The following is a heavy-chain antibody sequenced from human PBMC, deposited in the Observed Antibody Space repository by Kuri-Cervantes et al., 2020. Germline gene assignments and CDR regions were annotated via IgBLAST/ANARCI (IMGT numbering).Heavy chain of an antibody. Sequence: ASVKVSCKASGYTFTSYDINWVRQATGQGLEWMGWMNPNSGNTGYAQKFQGRVTMTRNTSISTAYMELSSLRSEDTAVYYCARDHKRTYYYGSGSPMSHWGQGTLVTVSS. CDR1: GYTFTSYD. V-gene: IGHV1-8*01. CDR2: MNPNSGNT. CDR3: ARDHKRTYYYGSGSPMSH. J-gene: IGHJ4*02. D-gene: IGHD3-10*01.